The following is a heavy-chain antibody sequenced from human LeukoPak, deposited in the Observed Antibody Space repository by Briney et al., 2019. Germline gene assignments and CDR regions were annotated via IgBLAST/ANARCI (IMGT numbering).Heavy chain of an antibody. CDR2: ISGSGGST. CDR3: AKDPSFSYYTPFDY. D-gene: IGHD3-22*01. CDR1: GFPFSSYA. Sequence: PGGSLRLSCAASGFPFSSYAMSWVRQAPGKGLEWVSAISGSGGSTYYADSVKGRFTISRDNSKNTLYLQMNSLRAEDTAVYYCAKDPSFSYYTPFDYWGQGTLVTVSS. V-gene: IGHV3-23*01. J-gene: IGHJ4*02.